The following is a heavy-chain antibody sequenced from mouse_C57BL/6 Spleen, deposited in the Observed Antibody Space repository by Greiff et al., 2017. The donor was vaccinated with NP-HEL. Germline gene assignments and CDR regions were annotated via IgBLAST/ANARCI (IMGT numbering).Heavy chain of an antibody. Sequence: VQLQQPGAELVKPGASVKLSCKASGYTFTSYRMQWVKQRPGQGLEWIGEIDPSDSYTNYNQKFKGKATLTVDTSSSTAYMQLSSLTSEDSAVYYCARKGDCTITTVVARGYAMDYWGQGTSVTVSS. D-gene: IGHD1-1*01. J-gene: IGHJ4*01. CDR1: GYTFTSYR. CDR2: IDPSDSYT. CDR3: ARKGDCTITTVVARGYAMDY. V-gene: IGHV1-50*01.